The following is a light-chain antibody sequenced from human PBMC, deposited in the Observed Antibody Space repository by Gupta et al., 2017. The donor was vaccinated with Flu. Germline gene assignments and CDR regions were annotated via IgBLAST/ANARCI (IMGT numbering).Light chain of an antibody. V-gene: IGLV2-14*01. CDR3: SSYTSGSTFYV. CDR2: DVT. Sequence: QSALTQPASVSGSPGQSLTISCSGTSSDVGRSDSVCWYQQHPDNAPKLIIFDVTHRPSGVSSRFSGSKSGNTASLTISGLQAEDGTDYYCSSYTSGSTFYVFGTGTKVTVL. CDR1: SSDVGRSDS. J-gene: IGLJ1*01.